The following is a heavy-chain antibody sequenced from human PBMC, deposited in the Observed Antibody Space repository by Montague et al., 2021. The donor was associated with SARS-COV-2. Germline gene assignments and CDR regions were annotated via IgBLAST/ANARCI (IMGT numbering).Heavy chain of an antibody. Sequence: SLRLSCAASGFTFNNFAMHWVRQAPGKGLEWVAVISYDGSIKYYADSLRGRFTISRDSSQKTLYLQMNSLSGEDTAVYYCAKNRDIFWFGEGRDSMDVWVQGTTVIVSS. CDR2: ISYDGSIK. V-gene: IGHV3-30*18. D-gene: IGHD3-10*01. CDR3: AKNRDIFWFGEGRDSMDV. J-gene: IGHJ6*02. CDR1: GFTFNNFA.